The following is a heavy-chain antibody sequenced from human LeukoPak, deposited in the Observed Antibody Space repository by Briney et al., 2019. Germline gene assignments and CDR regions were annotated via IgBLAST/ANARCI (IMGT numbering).Heavy chain of an antibody. CDR1: GSTFSRHA. CDR3: SRGLDRGYAYGPLE. CDR2: ISDNGGST. D-gene: IGHD5-18*01. Sequence: PGRSLRLSCAASGSTFSRHAMHWVRQAPGKGMEYISSISDNGGSTFYANSVKGRFTISRDNSNNMLYLQMGSLRVEDMAVYYCSRGLDRGYAYGPLEWGQGDLVTASS. J-gene: IGHJ4*02. V-gene: IGHV3-64*01.